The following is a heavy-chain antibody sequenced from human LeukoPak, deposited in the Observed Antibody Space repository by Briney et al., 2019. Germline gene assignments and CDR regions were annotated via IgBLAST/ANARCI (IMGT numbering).Heavy chain of an antibody. CDR1: GFTFDDYA. CDR3: AKDAHAQLWLTEWFDP. Sequence: LSGGSLRLSCAASGFTFDDYAMHWVRQAPGKGLEWVSGISWNSGSIGYADSVKGRFTISRDNAKNSLYLQMNSLRAEDTALYYCAKDAHAQLWLTEWFDPWGQGTLVTVSS. CDR2: ISWNSGSI. J-gene: IGHJ5*02. V-gene: IGHV3-9*01. D-gene: IGHD5-18*01.